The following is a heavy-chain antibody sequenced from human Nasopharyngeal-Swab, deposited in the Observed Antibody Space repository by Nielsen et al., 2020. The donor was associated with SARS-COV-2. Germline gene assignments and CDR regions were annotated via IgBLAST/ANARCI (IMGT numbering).Heavy chain of an antibody. Sequence: GGSLRLSFAASGFTFSSYWMSWVRQAPGKGLEWVANIKQDGSEKYYVDSVKGRFTISRDNAKNSLYLQMNSLRAEDTAVYYCARGPHCSSTSCYESEYFQRWGQGTLVTVSS. J-gene: IGHJ1*01. D-gene: IGHD2-2*01. V-gene: IGHV3-7*01. CDR1: GFTFSSYW. CDR3: ARGPHCSSTSCYESEYFQR. CDR2: IKQDGSEK.